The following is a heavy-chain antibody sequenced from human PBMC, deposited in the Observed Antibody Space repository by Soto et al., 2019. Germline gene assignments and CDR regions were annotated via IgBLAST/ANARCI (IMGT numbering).Heavy chain of an antibody. CDR1: VFTFSNYA. CDR2: ISGSGRDT. Sequence: GGSVRLSCESSVFTFSNYAMSCVRHSPGKWLEWVSGISGSGRDTYYADSVKGRLTISRDNAKNTLFLQMNSLRAEDAASYYCAKASLDDVGTFFECWGPARLFNLSS. D-gene: IGHD3-16*01. V-gene: IGHV3-23*01. CDR3: AKASLDDVGTFFEC. J-gene: IGHJ4*01.